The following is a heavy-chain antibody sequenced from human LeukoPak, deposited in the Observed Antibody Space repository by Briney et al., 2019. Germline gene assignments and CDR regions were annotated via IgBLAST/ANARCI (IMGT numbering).Heavy chain of an antibody. CDR2: INPDGSEE. CDR3: ARDPYIKAFDI. V-gene: IGHV3-7*01. D-gene: IGHD1-14*01. Sequence: GGSLRLSCAASGFTFRSYWMTWLRQAPGKELELVAHINPDGSEESYADSVKGRFTISRDDAKNSLHLQMNNLRVEDTAVYYCARDPYIKAFDIWGQGTMVTVSS. CDR1: GFTFRSYW. J-gene: IGHJ3*02.